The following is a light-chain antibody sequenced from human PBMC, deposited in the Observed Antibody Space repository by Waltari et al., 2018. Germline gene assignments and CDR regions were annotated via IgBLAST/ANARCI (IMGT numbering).Light chain of an antibody. CDR1: SSDVGGYDY. J-gene: IGLJ2*01. Sequence: QSALTQPPSASGSPGQSVTISCTGTSSDVGGYDYVSWYQQHPGKAPKLMIYEINNRPCGVPKRFSGSRSGNTASLTVSGLRPEDEADYYCSSYAGSNRVIFGGGTKLTVL. CDR3: SSYAGSNRVI. V-gene: IGLV2-8*01. CDR2: EIN.